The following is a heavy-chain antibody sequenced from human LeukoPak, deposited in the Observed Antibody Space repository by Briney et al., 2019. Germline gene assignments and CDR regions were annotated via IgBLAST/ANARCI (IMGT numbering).Heavy chain of an antibody. V-gene: IGHV3-21*01. CDR2: ISSSSSYI. CDR3: ARAGIVVVPAAFYYYYYYMDV. J-gene: IGHJ6*03. CDR1: GFTFSDYI. Sequence: GGSLRLSCAASGFTFSDYIMNWVRQAPGKGLEWVSSISSSSSYIYYADSMKGRFTISRDNAKNSLSLQMNDLRAEDTAVYYCARAGIVVVPAAFYYYYYYMDVWGRGTTVTVSS. D-gene: IGHD2-2*01.